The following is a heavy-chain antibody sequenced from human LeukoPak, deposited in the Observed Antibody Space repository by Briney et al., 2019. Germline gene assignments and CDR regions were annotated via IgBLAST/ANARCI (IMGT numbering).Heavy chain of an antibody. D-gene: IGHD1-26*01. J-gene: IGHJ4*02. Sequence: ASETLSLTCTVSGGSINNFYWNWIRQPAGKGLEWIGRIYISGTTHYNPSLKSRVTMSVDTSKTQFSLKLTSVTAADTAVYYCAGDPFRSSFDSWGQGTLVTVSS. CDR3: AGDPFRSSFDS. V-gene: IGHV4-4*07. CDR2: IYISGTT. CDR1: GGSINNFY.